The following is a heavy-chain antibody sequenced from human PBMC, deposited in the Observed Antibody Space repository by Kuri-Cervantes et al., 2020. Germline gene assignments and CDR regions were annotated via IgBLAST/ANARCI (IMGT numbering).Heavy chain of an antibody. CDR2: IYPGDSDT. CDR1: GYSFTSYW. J-gene: IGHJ5*02. Sequence: KVSRKGSGYSFTSYWIGWVRQMPGKGLEWMGIIYPGDSDTRYSPSFQGQVTISADKSISTAYLQWSSLKASDTAMYYCARLLMTTVQPWGQGTLVTVSS. CDR3: ARLLMTTVQP. V-gene: IGHV5-51*01. D-gene: IGHD4-17*01.